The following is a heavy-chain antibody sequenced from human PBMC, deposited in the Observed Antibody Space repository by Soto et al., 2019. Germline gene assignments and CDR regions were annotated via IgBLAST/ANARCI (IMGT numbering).Heavy chain of an antibody. V-gene: IGHV3-23*01. Sequence: LRLSCTASGFIFSTSALTWVRQAPGKGLEWVSTINGGGDTNYADSVKGRFTISRDNSKSTLYLQMSSLRAADTAVYYCAKESFDWFFDLWGRGTLVTVSS. J-gene: IGHJ2*01. CDR2: INGGGDT. CDR3: AKESFDWFFDL. CDR1: GFIFSTSA.